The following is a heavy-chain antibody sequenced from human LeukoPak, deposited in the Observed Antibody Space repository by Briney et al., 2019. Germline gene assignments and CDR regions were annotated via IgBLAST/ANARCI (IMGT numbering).Heavy chain of an antibody. J-gene: IGHJ4*01. V-gene: IGHV3-74*01. CDR1: GFTFSTYW. CDR3: ARDYYVTIDY. D-gene: IGHD3-10*02. Sequence: GGSLRLSCAASGFTFSTYWMHWVRQAPGKGLVWVSRINGDETYITYADSVKGRFTISRDKATNTLYLQMNSLRVEDTAVYYCARDYYVTIDYWGQGTLVTVSS. CDR2: INGDETYI.